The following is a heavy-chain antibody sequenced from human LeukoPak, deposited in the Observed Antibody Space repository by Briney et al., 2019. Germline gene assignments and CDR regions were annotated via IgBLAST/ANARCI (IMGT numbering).Heavy chain of an antibody. J-gene: IGHJ6*02. CDR3: AKGPYGLGIYYGMDV. CDR1: GFTVSSSY. D-gene: IGHD3-10*01. CDR2: IYSGGNT. Sequence: GGSLRLSCAASGFTVSSSYMSWVRQAPGKGLEWVSVIYSGGNTYYADSVKGRFTVSRDNSENTLYLQMNSLRAEDTAVYYCAKGPYGLGIYYGMDVWGQGTTVTV. V-gene: IGHV3-53*01.